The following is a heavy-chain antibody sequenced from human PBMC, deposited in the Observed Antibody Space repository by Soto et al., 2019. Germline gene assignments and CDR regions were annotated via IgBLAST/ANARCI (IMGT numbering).Heavy chain of an antibody. Sequence: ASVKVSCKASGYTFTSYAMHWVRQAPGQRLEWMGWINAGNGNTKYSQKFQGRVTITRDTSASTAYMELSSLRSEDTAVYSCAREGKIAAAADYWGQGTLVTVSS. J-gene: IGHJ4*02. CDR1: GYTFTSYA. CDR2: INAGNGNT. CDR3: AREGKIAAAADY. V-gene: IGHV1-3*01. D-gene: IGHD6-13*01.